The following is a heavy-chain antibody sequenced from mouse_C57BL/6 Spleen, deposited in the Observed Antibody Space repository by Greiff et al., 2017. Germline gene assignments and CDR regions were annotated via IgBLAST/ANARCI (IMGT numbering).Heavy chain of an antibody. Sequence: VQLQQSGPGLVAPSQSLSITCTVSGFSLTSYAISWVRQPPGKGLEWLGVIWTGGGTNYNSALKSRLSISKDNSKSQVFLKMNSLQTDDTARYYCARNLPPSYYDYGEGYAMDYWGQGTSVTVSS. D-gene: IGHD2-4*01. CDR1: GFSLTSYA. J-gene: IGHJ4*01. V-gene: IGHV2-9-1*01. CDR2: IWTGGGT. CDR3: ARNLPPSYYDYGEGYAMDY.